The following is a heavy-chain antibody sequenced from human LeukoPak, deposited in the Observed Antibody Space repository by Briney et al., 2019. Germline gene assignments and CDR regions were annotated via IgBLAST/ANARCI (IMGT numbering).Heavy chain of an antibody. CDR3: ARVPLWFGELIYFDY. CDR1: GGSISSSSYY. V-gene: IGHV4-39*07. Sequence: SQTLSLTCTVSGGSISSSSYYWGWIRQPPGKGLEWIGSIYYSGSTYYNPSLKSRVTISVDTSKNQFSLKLSSVTAADTAVYYCARVPLWFGELIYFDYWGQGTLVTVSS. J-gene: IGHJ4*02. CDR2: IYYSGST. D-gene: IGHD3-10*01.